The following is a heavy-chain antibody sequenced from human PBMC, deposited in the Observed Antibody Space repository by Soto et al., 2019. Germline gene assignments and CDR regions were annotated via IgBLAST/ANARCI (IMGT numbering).Heavy chain of an antibody. J-gene: IGHJ6*02. CDR3: ARDQYDILTGYYYGMDV. V-gene: IGHV3-48*03. CDR1: GFTFSSYE. D-gene: IGHD3-9*01. CDR2: ISSSGSTI. Sequence: GESLKISCAASGFTFSSYEMNWVRQAPGKGLEWVSYISSSGSTIYYADSVKGRFTISRDNAKNSLYLQMNSLRAEDTAVYYCARDQYDILTGYYYGMDVWGQGTTVTVSS.